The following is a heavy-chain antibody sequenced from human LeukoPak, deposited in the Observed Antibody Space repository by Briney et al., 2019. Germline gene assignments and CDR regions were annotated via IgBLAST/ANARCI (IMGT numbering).Heavy chain of an antibody. D-gene: IGHD3-10*01. CDR3: ASGQGTLSYFYIDV. V-gene: IGHV3-53*01. J-gene: IGHJ6*03. CDR1: GFTVSGTY. Sequence: GGSLRLSCAASGFTVSGTYMSWVRHAPGGGVEWVSVIYYAGTTYYANSVMGRFTISRDSSKNTLDLHMDRLRVDDTPTYYGASGQGTLSYFYIDVWGEGATVTVSS. CDR2: IYYAGTT.